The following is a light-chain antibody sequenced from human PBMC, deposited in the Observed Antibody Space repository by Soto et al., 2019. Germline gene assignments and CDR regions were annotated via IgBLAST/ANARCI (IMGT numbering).Light chain of an antibody. J-gene: IGKJ4*01. Sequence: EVVLTQSPGTLSLFPGERATVSCTASQSLNFNFLGWYQKKSGQAPRLLIYAASTRATGIPDRFSGSGSGIDFTLPISRLEPADSAVYYCQQYCVSPTFGGGTKVDIK. V-gene: IGKV3-20*01. CDR3: QQYCVSPT. CDR2: AAS. CDR1: QSLNFNF.